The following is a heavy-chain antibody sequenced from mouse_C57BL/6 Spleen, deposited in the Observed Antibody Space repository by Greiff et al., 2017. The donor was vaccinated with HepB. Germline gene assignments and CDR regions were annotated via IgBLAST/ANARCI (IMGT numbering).Heavy chain of an antibody. CDR3: TRTGDY. CDR2: IDPETGCT. D-gene: IGHD4-1*01. CDR1: GYTFTDYD. V-gene: IGHV1-15*01. Sequence: VQLQESGAELVRPGASVTLSCKASGYTFTDYDMHWVKQTPVHGLEWIGAIDPETGCTAYNQKFKGKAILTADKSYSTAYMELRSLTSEASAVYYCTRTGDYWGQGTTLTVSS. J-gene: IGHJ2*01.